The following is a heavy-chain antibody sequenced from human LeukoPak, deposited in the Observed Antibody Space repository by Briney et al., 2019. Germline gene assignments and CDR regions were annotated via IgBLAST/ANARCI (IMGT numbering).Heavy chain of an antibody. CDR3: ARDEYSSSSWCAY. V-gene: IGHV3-33*01. J-gene: IGHJ4*02. D-gene: IGHD6-13*01. CDR1: GFTFRSYG. Sequence: GRSLRLSCAASGFTFRSYGMHWVRQAPGKGLEWVAVIWYDGSNKNYADSVEGRFTISRDNSKNTLYLQMNSLRAEDTAVYYCARDEYSSSSWCAYWGQGTLVTVSS. CDR2: IWYDGSNK.